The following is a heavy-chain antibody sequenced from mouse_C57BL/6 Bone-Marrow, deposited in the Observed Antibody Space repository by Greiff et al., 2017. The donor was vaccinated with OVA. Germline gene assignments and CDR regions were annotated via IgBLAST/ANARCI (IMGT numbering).Heavy chain of an antibody. Sequence: EVMLVESAGGLVQPGRSMKLSCTASGFTFSDYYMAWVRQVPEKGLEWVANINYDGSSTYYLDSLKSRFIISRDNAKNILYLQMSSLKSEDTATYYCARRGLYYYGSSYWYFDVWGTGTTVTVSS. CDR2: INYDGSST. D-gene: IGHD1-1*01. V-gene: IGHV5-16*01. CDR1: GFTFSDYY. CDR3: ARRGLYYYGSSYWYFDV. J-gene: IGHJ1*03.